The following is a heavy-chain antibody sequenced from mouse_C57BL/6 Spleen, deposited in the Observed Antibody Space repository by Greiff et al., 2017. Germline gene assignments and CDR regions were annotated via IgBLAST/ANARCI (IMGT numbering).Heavy chain of an antibody. J-gene: IGHJ2*01. CDR1: GYAFSSSW. CDR2: IYPGDGDT. V-gene: IGHV1-82*01. CDR3: ARGYGSSYDFDY. Sequence: QVQLKQSGPELVKPGASVKISCKASGYAFSSSWMNWVKQRPGKGLEWIGRIYPGDGDTNYNGKFKGKATLTAAKSSSPAYMPLSSLTSEDSAVYFCARGYGSSYDFDYWGQGTTLTVSS. D-gene: IGHD1-1*01.